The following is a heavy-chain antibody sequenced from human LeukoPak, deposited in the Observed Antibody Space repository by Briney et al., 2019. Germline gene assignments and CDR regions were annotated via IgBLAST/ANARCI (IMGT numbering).Heavy chain of an antibody. Sequence: GGSLRLSCAASGFTFSSYAMHWVRQAPGKGLEWVAVISYDGSNKYYADSVKGRFTISRDNSKNTLYLQMNSLRAEDMAVYYCAKDGGQGADYWGQGTLVSVSS. V-gene: IGHV3-30*04. D-gene: IGHD3-16*01. J-gene: IGHJ4*02. CDR2: ISYDGSNK. CDR3: AKDGGQGADY. CDR1: GFTFSSYA.